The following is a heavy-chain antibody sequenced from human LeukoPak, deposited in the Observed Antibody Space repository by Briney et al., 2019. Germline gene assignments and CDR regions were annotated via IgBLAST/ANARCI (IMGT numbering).Heavy chain of an antibody. Sequence: PSETLSLTCAVYGGSFSGYYWSWIRQPPGKGLEWIGEINHSGSTNYNPSLKSRVTTSVDTSKNQFSLKLSSVTAADTAVYYCARGSLGYCSSTSCYGGYYFDYWGQGTLVTVSS. CDR1: GGSFSGYY. CDR3: ARGSLGYCSSTSCYGGYYFDY. J-gene: IGHJ4*02. CDR2: INHSGST. V-gene: IGHV4-34*01. D-gene: IGHD2-2*01.